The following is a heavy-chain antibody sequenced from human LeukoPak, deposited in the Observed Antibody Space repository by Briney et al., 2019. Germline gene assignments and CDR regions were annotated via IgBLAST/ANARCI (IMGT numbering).Heavy chain of an antibody. CDR1: GFTVRDYY. CDR2: ISSSGSTI. D-gene: IGHD2-2*01. CDR3: ARDLTAAANNWFDP. V-gene: IGHV3-11*01. J-gene: IGHJ5*02. Sequence: SLRLSCAASGFTVRDYYMSWSRQAPGKGLEWVSYISSSGSTIYYADSVKGRFTISRDNAKNSLYLQMNSLRAEDAAVYYCARDLTAAANNWFDPWGQGTLVTVSS.